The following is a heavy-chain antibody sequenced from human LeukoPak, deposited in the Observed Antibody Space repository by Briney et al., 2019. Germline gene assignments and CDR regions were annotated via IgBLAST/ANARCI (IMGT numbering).Heavy chain of an antibody. CDR2: ISSSGSTI. CDR3: ARERRDIVATITGYFDY. Sequence: GGSLRLSCAASGFTLSSYEMNWVRQAPGKGLEWVSYISSSGSTIYYADSVKGRFTISRDNAKNSLYLQMNSLRAEDTAVYYCARERRDIVATITGYFDYWGQGTLVTVSS. V-gene: IGHV3-48*03. D-gene: IGHD5-12*01. CDR1: GFTLSSYE. J-gene: IGHJ4*02.